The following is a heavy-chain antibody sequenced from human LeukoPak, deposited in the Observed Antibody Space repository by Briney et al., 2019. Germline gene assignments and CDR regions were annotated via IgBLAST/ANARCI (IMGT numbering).Heavy chain of an antibody. Sequence: GGSLRLSCAASGFTFSDYYMSWLRQAPGKGLEWVSYISSSGSTIYYADSVKGRFTISRDNAKNSLYLRMNSLRAEDTAVCYCARDHPTSGYSYGRHFDYWGQGTLVTVSS. CDR1: GFTFSDYY. CDR2: ISSSGSTI. CDR3: ARDHPTSGYSYGRHFDY. D-gene: IGHD5-18*01. J-gene: IGHJ4*02. V-gene: IGHV3-11*04.